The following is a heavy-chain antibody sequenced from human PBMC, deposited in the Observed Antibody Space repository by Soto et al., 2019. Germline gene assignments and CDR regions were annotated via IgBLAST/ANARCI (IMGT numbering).Heavy chain of an antibody. CDR3: ARPNNWKRNWFDP. Sequence: SETLSLTCAVYGGSFSCYYWSWIRQPPGKGLEWIGEINHSGSTNYNPSLKSRVTISVDTSKNQFSLKLSSVTAADTAVYYCARPNNWKRNWFDPWGQGTLVTVSS. V-gene: IGHV4-34*01. J-gene: IGHJ5*02. CDR2: INHSGST. D-gene: IGHD1-20*01. CDR1: GGSFSCYY.